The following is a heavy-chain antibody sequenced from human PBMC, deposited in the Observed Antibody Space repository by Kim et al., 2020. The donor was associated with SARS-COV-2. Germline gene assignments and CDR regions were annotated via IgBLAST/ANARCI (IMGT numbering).Heavy chain of an antibody. Sequence: GGSLRLSCTASGFTFGDYAMSWVRQAPGKGLEWVGFIRSKAYGGTTEYAASVKGRFTISRDDSKSIACLQMNSLKTEDTAVYYCTRGGFPDYWGQGTLVTVSS. D-gene: IGHD3-10*01. CDR1: GFTFGDYA. J-gene: IGHJ4*02. CDR3: TRGGFPDY. CDR2: IRSKAYGGTT. V-gene: IGHV3-49*04.